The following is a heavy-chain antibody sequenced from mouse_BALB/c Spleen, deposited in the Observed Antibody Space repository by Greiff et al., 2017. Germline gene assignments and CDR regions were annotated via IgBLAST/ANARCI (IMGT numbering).Heavy chain of an antibody. Sequence: EVQLQQSGAELVRSGASVKLSCTASGFNIKDYYMHWVKQRPEQGLEWIGWIDPENGDTEYAPKFQGKATMTADPSSNTAYLQLSSLTSEDTAVYYCNAFYYDPAWFAYWGQGTLVTVSA. D-gene: IGHD2-4*01. V-gene: IGHV14-4*02. CDR2: IDPENGDT. CDR3: NAFYYDPAWFAY. J-gene: IGHJ3*01. CDR1: GFNIKDYY.